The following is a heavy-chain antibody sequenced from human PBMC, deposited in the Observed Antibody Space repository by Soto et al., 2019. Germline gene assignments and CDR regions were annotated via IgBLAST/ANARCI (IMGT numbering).Heavy chain of an antibody. D-gene: IGHD3-16*01. V-gene: IGHV1-18*01. J-gene: IGHJ4*02. CDR2: ISAYNGNT. CDR3: ARDSYYDYIWGSRGKVTYFDY. Sequence: ASVKVSCTASGYTFTSYGISWVRQAPGQRLEWMGWISAYNGNTNYAQKLQGRVTMTTDTSTSTAYMELRSLRSDDTAAYYCARDSYYDYIWGSRGKVTYFDYWGQGTLVTVSS. CDR1: GYTFTSYG.